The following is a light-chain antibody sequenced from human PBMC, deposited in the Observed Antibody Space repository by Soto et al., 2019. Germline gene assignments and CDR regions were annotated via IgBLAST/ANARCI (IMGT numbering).Light chain of an antibody. J-gene: IGKJ4*01. CDR3: QESYSTPPGLA. CDR1: QNIAYY. Sequence: DIQMTQSPSSLSASVGDRVTITCRTSQNIAYYLNWYQQKPREAPKLLIYAASNLQSGVPSRFSGSGSGTDFTLTISSLQPEDFATCYCQESYSTPPGLAFGGGTKVDIK. CDR2: AAS. V-gene: IGKV1-39*01.